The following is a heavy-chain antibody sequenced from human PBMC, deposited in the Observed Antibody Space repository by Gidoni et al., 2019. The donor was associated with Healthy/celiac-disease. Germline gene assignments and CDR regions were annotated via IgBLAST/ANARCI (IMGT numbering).Heavy chain of an antibody. J-gene: IGHJ3*02. V-gene: IGHV3-11*01. Sequence: QVQLVESGGGLVKSGGSLRLSCAASGFTFSEYYIGWIRQAPGKGLEWVSYISSSGSTIYYADSVKGRFTISRDNAKNSLYLQMNSLRAEDTAVYYCAREAYPRPGRRGAFDIWGQGTMVTVSS. D-gene: IGHD6-6*01. CDR3: AREAYPRPGRRGAFDI. CDR2: ISSSGSTI. CDR1: GFTFSEYY.